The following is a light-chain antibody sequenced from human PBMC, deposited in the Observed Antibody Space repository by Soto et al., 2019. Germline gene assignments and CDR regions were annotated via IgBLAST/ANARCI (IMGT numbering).Light chain of an antibody. CDR1: QGISSY. Sequence: DIQMTQSPSSLSESVGDRVTITCRASQGISSYLAWYQQKPGKVPKLLIYGASTLHSGVPSRFSGSGSGTDFTLTINSLQPEDVATYYCQRYNSVPNTFGPGTKVDIK. V-gene: IGKV1-27*01. CDR2: GAS. J-gene: IGKJ3*01. CDR3: QRYNSVPNT.